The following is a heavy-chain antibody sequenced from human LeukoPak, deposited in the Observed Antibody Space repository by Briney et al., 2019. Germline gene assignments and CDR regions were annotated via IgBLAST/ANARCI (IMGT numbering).Heavy chain of an antibody. V-gene: IGHV1-46*01. D-gene: IGHD3-22*01. CDR2: INPSGGTT. J-gene: IGHJ4*02. CDR3: ARDTYYYDSSGHTFDY. Sequence: ASVKVSCKASGYTFTSYHMHWVRQAPGQGLEWMGIINPSGGTTNYAQKFRGRVTMTRDMSTSTVYMELSSLRSEDTAVYYCARDTYYYDSSGHTFDYWGQGTLVTVSS. CDR1: GYTFTSYH.